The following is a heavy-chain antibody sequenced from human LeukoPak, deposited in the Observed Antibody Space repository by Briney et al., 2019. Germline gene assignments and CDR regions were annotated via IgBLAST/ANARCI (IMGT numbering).Heavy chain of an antibody. V-gene: IGHV4-59*08. CDR2: MYYSGTT. CDR3: ARHLGGYYHDSTKGYFDL. D-gene: IGHD3-22*01. CDR1: GDSITDYY. J-gene: IGHJ2*01. Sequence: SETMSLTCTVSGDSITDYYWSWIRQSPGKGLEWIGYMYYSGTTNYSPSLKSRVTISADTSENQFSLKLTSVTAADTAVYYCARHLGGYYHDSTKGYFDLWGRGTLVPVSS.